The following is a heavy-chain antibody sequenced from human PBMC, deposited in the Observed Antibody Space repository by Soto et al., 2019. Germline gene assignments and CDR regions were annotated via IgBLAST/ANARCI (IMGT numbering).Heavy chain of an antibody. Sequence: GESLKISCKGSGYSFTSYWIGWVRQMPGKGLEWMGIIYPGDSDTRYSPSFQGQVTISADKSISTAYLQWSSLKASDTAMYYCASHYYDSSGSYDAFDIWGQGTMVPVSS. CDR3: ASHYYDSSGSYDAFDI. CDR2: IYPGDSDT. D-gene: IGHD3-22*01. CDR1: GYSFTSYW. V-gene: IGHV5-51*01. J-gene: IGHJ3*02.